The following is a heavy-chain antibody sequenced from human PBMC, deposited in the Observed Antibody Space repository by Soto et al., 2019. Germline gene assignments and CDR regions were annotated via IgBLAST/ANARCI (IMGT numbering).Heavy chain of an antibody. Sequence: ASVKVSCKASGYIFTGYHIHWVRQAPGRGLEWMGWINPNSGDTEYAQNFQGRVTMTRDTSFNLVYMEMSGLMSDDTAVYYCARYARGTRGFDKMDFGAQGTTVTLS. V-gene: IGHV1-2*02. CDR1: GYIFTGYH. D-gene: IGHD3-9*01. J-gene: IGHJ6*02. CDR3: ARYARGTRGFDKMDF. CDR2: INPNSGDT.